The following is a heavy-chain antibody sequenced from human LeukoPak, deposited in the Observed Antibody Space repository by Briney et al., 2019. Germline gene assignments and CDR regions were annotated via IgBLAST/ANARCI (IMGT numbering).Heavy chain of an antibody. Sequence: GASVKVSCKASGGTFSSYAISWVRQAPGQGLEWMGGIIPIFGTANYAQKFQSRVTMTRDTSINTVYMELSSLRSEDTAIYYCARVFGQWLAVDWGQGTPVTVSS. D-gene: IGHD6-19*01. V-gene: IGHV1-69*05. CDR2: IIPIFGTA. J-gene: IGHJ4*02. CDR1: GGTFSSYA. CDR3: ARVFGQWLAVD.